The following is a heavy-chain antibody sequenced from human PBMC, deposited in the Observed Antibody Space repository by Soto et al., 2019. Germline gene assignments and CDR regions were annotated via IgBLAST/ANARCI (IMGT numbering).Heavy chain of an antibody. Sequence: ASVKVSCKASGGTFNNYALSWVRQAPGQGLEWMGGVIPVFGTTKYAQKFQGRVTITADASTTTAYMELSSLTSEDTAVYYCASSARCYDFCSSYPPFDYWGQGTLVTVSS. D-gene: IGHD3-3*01. J-gene: IGHJ4*02. V-gene: IGHV1-69*13. CDR1: GGTFNNYA. CDR3: ASSARCYDFCSSYPPFDY. CDR2: VIPVFGTT.